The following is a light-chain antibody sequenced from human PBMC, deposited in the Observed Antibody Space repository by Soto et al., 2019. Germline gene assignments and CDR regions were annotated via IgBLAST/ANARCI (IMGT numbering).Light chain of an antibody. V-gene: IGKV1-39*01. Sequence: DIQVTQSPSSLSAFVGDRVTITCRTSQTISNNLNWYQQQPGKAPNLLIYGASSLQSGVPSRFSGSGSGTDFTLTISSLQPEDFATYFCQQSSSAPLTFGQGTKVDMK. J-gene: IGKJ1*01. CDR1: QTISNN. CDR3: QQSSSAPLT. CDR2: GAS.